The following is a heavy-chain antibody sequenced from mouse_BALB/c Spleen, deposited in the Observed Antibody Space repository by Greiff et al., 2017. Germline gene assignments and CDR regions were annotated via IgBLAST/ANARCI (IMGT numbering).Heavy chain of an antibody. D-gene: IGHD2-1*01. CDR3: ARDPNGNYGVCMDY. V-gene: IGHV2-9*02. CDR1: GFSLTSYG. J-gene: IGHJ4*01. CDR2: IWAGGST. Sequence: VMLVESGPGLVAPSQSLSITCTVSGFSLTSYGVHWVRQPPGKGLEWLGVIWAGGSTNYNSALMSRLSISKDNSKSQVFLKMNSLQTDDTAMYYCARDPNGNYGVCMDYWGQGTSVTVSS.